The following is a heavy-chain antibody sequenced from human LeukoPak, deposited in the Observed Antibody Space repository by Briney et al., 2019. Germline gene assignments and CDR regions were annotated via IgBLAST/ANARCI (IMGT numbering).Heavy chain of an antibody. V-gene: IGHV5-51*01. CDR3: AIPPGYCGNDCSFDH. J-gene: IGHJ4*02. D-gene: IGHD2-21*02. CDR1: GYSFSNYW. Sequence: GESLKISCEGSGYSFSNYWIGWVRQKPGKGLEWMGLIYPGDFETRYSPSLQGLVTISADKSISTAYLQWSSLKASDAAMYYCAIPPGYCGNDCSFDHWDQGTLVTVSS. CDR2: IYPGDFET.